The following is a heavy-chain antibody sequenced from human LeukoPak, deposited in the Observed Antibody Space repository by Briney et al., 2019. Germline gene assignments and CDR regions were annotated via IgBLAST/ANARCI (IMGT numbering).Heavy chain of an antibody. CDR2: IIPIFGTA. D-gene: IGHD2-15*01. CDR1: GGTFSSYA. J-gene: IGHJ4*02. Sequence: SVKVSCKASGGTFSSYAISWVRQAPGQGLEWMGGIIPIFGTANYAQKFQGRVTITADESTSTAYMELSSLRSEDTAVYYCARVGCSGGSCYFRYYFDYWGQGTLVTVSP. CDR3: ARVGCSGGSCYFRYYFDY. V-gene: IGHV1-69*13.